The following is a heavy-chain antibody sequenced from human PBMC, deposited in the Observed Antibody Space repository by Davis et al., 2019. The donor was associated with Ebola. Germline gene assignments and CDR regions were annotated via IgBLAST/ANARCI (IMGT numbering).Heavy chain of an antibody. CDR3: TRAPAAGL. J-gene: IGHJ4*02. D-gene: IGHD6-13*01. CDR2: IKSKTDGGTA. CDR1: GFTFSNAW. V-gene: IGHV3-15*01. Sequence: PGGSLRLSCTASGFTFSNAWMSWVRQAPGKGLEWVGRIKSKTDGGTADYAAPVKTRFTISRDDSKNTLYLQMNSLKSEDTAVYYCTRAPAAGLWGQGTLVTVSS.